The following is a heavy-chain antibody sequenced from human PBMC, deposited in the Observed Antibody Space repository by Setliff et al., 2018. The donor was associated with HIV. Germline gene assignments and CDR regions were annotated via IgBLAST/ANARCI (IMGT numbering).Heavy chain of an antibody. CDR3: ARVIAAAGFYYYYYMDV. V-gene: IGHV4-4*07. CDR2: IYTSGST. CDR1: GGSISSYY. Sequence: KTSETLSLTCTVSGGSISSYYWSWIRQPAGKGLEWIGRIYTSGSTNYNPSLKSRVTMSVDTSKNQFSLKLSSVTAADTAVYYCARVIAAAGFYYYYYMDVWGKGTTVTVSS. J-gene: IGHJ6*03. D-gene: IGHD6-13*01.